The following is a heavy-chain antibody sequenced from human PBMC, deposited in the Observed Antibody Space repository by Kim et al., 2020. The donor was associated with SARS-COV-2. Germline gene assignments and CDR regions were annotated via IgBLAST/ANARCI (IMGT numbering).Heavy chain of an antibody. J-gene: IGHJ4*02. V-gene: IGHV1-3*01. CDR3: ARPFNYNDVLEY. Sequence: ASVKVSCKASGYTFTHYSMHWVRQAPGQTLEWLGWIHGYNGNTHYSQKLQGRVAITSDTSASTVYLELSSLRSEDAALYYCARPFNYNDVLEYWGQGSLVTVSS. D-gene: IGHD1-20*01. CDR2: IHGYNGNT. CDR1: GYTFTHYS.